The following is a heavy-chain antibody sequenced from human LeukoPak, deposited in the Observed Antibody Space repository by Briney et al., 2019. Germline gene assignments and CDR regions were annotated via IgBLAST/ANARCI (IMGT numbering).Heavy chain of an antibody. V-gene: IGHV3-23*01. CDR3: AKGTTYYDSSGATFDY. D-gene: IGHD3-22*01. J-gene: IGHJ4*02. CDR1: GFTFSSYA. CDR2: ISGSGGST. Sequence: GGSLRPSCAASGFTFSSYAMSWVRQAPGKGLEWVSAISGSGGSTYYADSVKGRFTISRDNSKNTLYLQMNSLRAEDTAVYYCAKGTTYYDSSGATFDYWGQGTLVTVSS.